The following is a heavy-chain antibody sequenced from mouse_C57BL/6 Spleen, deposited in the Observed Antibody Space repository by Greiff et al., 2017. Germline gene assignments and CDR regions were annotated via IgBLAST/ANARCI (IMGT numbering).Heavy chain of an antibody. CDR2: ISYSGST. Sequence: DVKLQESGPGMVKPSQSLSLTCTVTGYSITSGYDWHWIRHFPGNKLEWMGYISYSGSTNYNPSLKSRISITHDTSKNHFFLKLNSVTTEDTATYYCARGGGDYDDYAMDYWGQGTSVTVSS. J-gene: IGHJ4*01. V-gene: IGHV3-1*01. D-gene: IGHD2-4*01. CDR1: GYSITSGYD. CDR3: ARGGGDYDDYAMDY.